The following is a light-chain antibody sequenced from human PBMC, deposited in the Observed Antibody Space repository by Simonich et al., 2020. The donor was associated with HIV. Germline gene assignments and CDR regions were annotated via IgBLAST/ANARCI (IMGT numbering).Light chain of an antibody. CDR3: QQSYSTRT. Sequence: EIVLTQSPATLSLSPGEIATLSCGASQSVSRSYLAWYQQKPGLAPRLLIYDASSRATGIPDRFSGSGSGTDFTLTISRLEPEDFATYYCQQSYSTRTFGQGTRLEIK. CDR2: DAS. J-gene: IGKJ2*01. V-gene: IGKV3D-20*01. CDR1: QSVSRSY.